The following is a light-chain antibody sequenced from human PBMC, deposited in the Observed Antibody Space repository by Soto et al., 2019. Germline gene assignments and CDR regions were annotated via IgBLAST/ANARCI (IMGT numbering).Light chain of an antibody. CDR2: EVS. CDR1: SSDAGGYNY. J-gene: IGLJ1*01. CDR3: SSYAGSNNV. Sequence: QSVLTQHPSASGSPGQSVTISCTGASSDAGGYNYVSWYQQHPGKAPKLMIYEVSKRPSGVPDRFSGSKSGNTASLTVSGLQAEDEADYYCSSYAGSNNVFGTGTKVTVL. V-gene: IGLV2-8*01.